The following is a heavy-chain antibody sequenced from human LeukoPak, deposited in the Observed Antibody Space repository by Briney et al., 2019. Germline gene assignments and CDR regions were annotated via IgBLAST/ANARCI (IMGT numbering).Heavy chain of an antibody. CDR3: AKREYSYGLYYFDY. Sequence: AGGSLRLSCAASGFTFSSYSMNWVRQAPGKGLEWVSYISSSSSTIYYADSVKGRFTISRDNSKNTLYLQMNSLRAEDTAVYYCAKREYSYGLYYFDYWGQGTLVTVSS. CDR2: ISSSSSTI. CDR1: GFTFSSYS. V-gene: IGHV3-48*01. D-gene: IGHD5-18*01. J-gene: IGHJ4*02.